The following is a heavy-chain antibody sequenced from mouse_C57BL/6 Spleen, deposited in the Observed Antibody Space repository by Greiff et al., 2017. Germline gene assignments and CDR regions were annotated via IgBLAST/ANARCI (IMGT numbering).Heavy chain of an antibody. V-gene: IGHV5-12*01. D-gene: IGHD1-1*01. J-gene: IGHJ1*03. Sequence: EVQRVESGGGLVQPGGSLKLSCAASGFTFSDYYMYWVRQTPEKRLEWVAYISNGGGSTFYPDTVKGRFTISRDNAKNTLYLQMSRLKSEDTAMYYCARYYYGSSYGYFDVWGTGTTVTGSS. CDR1: GFTFSDYY. CDR3: ARYYYGSSYGYFDV. CDR2: ISNGGGST.